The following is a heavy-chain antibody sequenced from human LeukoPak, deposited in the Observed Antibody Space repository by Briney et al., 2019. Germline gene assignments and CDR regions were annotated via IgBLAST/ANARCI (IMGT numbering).Heavy chain of an antibody. J-gene: IGHJ6*02. D-gene: IGHD6-13*01. CDR2: IYPGDSDT. CDR1: GYSFTNYW. V-gene: IGHV5-51*01. Sequence: GESLKISCKGSGYSFTNYWIGWVRQMPGKGLEWMGTIYPGDSDTRYSPSFQGQVTISADKSISTAYLQWSSLKASDTAMYYCARPGIPGTYYYGMDVWGQGTTVTVSS. CDR3: ARPGIPGTYYYGMDV.